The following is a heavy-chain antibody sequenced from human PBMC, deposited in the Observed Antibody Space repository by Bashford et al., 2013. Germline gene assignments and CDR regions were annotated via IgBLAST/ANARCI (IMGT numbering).Heavy chain of an antibody. Sequence: SVKVSCKASGGTFSSYAISWVRQAPGQGLEWMGGIIPIFGTANYAQKFQGRVTITADESTSTAYMELSSLRSDDTAVYYCARERESDHDILTGYPLAYYYMDVVGQRDHGHRLL. V-gene: IGHV1-69*13. CDR3: ARERESDHDILTGYPLAYYYMDV. J-gene: IGHJ6*03. CDR1: GGTFSSYA. CDR2: IIPIFGTA. D-gene: IGHD3-9*01.